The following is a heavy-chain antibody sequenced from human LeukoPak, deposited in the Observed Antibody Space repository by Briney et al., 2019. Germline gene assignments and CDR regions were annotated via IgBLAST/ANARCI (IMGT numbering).Heavy chain of an antibody. CDR3: ARHWGSDWYFDL. J-gene: IGHJ2*01. CDR2: IHYSGYT. Sequence: TSETLSLTCAVSGGSISNYYRSWIRQPPGKGLEWLGYIHYSGYTNYNPSLKSRVTISVDTSKNQFSLNLSSVTAADTAVYYCARHWGSDWYFDLWGRGTLVTVSS. D-gene: IGHD7-27*01. CDR1: GGSISNYY. V-gene: IGHV4-59*01.